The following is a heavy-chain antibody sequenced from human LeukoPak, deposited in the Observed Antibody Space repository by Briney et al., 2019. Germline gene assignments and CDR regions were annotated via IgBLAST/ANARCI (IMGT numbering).Heavy chain of an antibody. CDR1: GGSISSSNW. CDR2: ISHSGST. D-gene: IGHD5-24*01. J-gene: IGHJ4*02. V-gene: IGHV4-4*02. Sequence: PSETLSLTCAVSGGSISSSNWWSWVRQPPGKGLEWIGEISHSGSTNYNPSLKSRVTISVDKSKNQFSLKLSSVTAADTAVYYCARGGKWRWLQFYFDYWGQGTLVTVSS. CDR3: ARGGKWRWLQFYFDY.